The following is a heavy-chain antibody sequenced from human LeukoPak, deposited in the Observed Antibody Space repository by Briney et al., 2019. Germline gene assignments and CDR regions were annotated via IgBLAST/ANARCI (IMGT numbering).Heavy chain of an antibody. Sequence: SETLSLTCTVSGGSISSYYCNWIRQPPGKGLEWIGYIYYSGSTNYNPSLKSRVTISVDTSKNQFSLKLISVTAADTAVYYCARGYSYGRYYFDYWGQGTLVTVSS. V-gene: IGHV4-59*01. CDR1: GGSISSYY. D-gene: IGHD5-18*01. CDR2: IYYSGST. J-gene: IGHJ4*02. CDR3: ARGYSYGRYYFDY.